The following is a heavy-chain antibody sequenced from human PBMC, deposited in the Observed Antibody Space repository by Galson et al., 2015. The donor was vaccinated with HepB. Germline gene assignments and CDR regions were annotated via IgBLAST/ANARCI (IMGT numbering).Heavy chain of an antibody. CDR2: IIPIFGTA. CDR3: ARENPPTVDIPSSTGFDY. V-gene: IGHV1-69*13. J-gene: IGHJ4*02. Sequence: SVKVSCKASGGTFSSYAISWVRQAPGQGLEWMGGIIPIFGTANYAQKFQGRVTITADESTSTAYMELSSLRSEDTAVYYCARENPPTVDIPSSTGFDYWGQGTLV. D-gene: IGHD4-23*01. CDR1: GGTFSSYA.